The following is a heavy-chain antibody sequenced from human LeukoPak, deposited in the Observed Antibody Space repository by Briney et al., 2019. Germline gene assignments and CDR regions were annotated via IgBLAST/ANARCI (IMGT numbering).Heavy chain of an antibody. V-gene: IGHV3-64*01. D-gene: IGHD4-17*01. Sequence: GGSLRLSCAASGFTFSSYAMHWVRQAPGKELEYVSAISSNGGSTHYANSVKGRFTISRDNSKNTLYLQMGSLRAEDMAVYYCAREGGLRRAIDYWGQGTVVTVSS. CDR2: ISSNGGST. J-gene: IGHJ4*02. CDR3: AREGGLRRAIDY. CDR1: GFTFSSYA.